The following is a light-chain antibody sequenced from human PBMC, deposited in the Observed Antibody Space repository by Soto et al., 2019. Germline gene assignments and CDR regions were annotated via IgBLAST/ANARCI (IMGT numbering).Light chain of an antibody. V-gene: IGLV2-11*01. CDR2: DVS. CDR3: CSYAGSSSYV. Sequence: QSALTQPRSVSGSPGQSVTLSCTGTSSDVGGYNYVSWYQQHPGKAPKVMIYDVSKRPSGVPDRFSGSKSGNTASLTISGLQAEDEAEYYCCSYAGSSSYVFGTGTKLTVL. J-gene: IGLJ1*01. CDR1: SSDVGGYNY.